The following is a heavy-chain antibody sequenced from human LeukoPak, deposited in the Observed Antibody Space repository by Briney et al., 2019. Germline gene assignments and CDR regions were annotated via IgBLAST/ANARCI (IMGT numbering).Heavy chain of an antibody. CDR3: AREVGIRPRRILY. Sequence: ASVKVSCKASGYTFTSYYMHWVRQAPGQGLEWMGIINPSGGSTSYAQKFQGRVTMTRDTSISTAYMELSRLRSDDTAVYYCAREVGIRPRRILYWGQGTLVTVSS. J-gene: IGHJ4*02. CDR2: INPSGGST. V-gene: IGHV1-46*01. D-gene: IGHD1-14*01. CDR1: GYTFTSYY.